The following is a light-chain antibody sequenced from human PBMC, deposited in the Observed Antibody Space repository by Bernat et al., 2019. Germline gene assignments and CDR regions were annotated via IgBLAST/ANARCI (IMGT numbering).Light chain of an antibody. V-gene: IGLV2-23*02. CDR2: EVS. CDR3: CSNAGSSTWV. J-gene: IGLJ3*02. Sequence: QFALTQPASVSGSPGQSITISCTGTSSDVGSYNLVSWYQQHPGKAPKLMIYEVSKRPSGVSNRFSGSKSGNTASLTISGLQPEDEADYYCCSNAGSSTWVFGAGTKVTVL. CDR1: SSDVGSYNL.